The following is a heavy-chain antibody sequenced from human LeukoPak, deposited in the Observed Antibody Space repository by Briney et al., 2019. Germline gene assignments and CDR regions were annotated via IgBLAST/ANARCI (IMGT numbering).Heavy chain of an antibody. CDR2: ISSSGSTI. CDR3: ARSDKRNYDFWSGPDYYYMDV. CDR1: GFTFSDYY. V-gene: IGHV3-11*01. Sequence: GGSLRLSCAASGFTFSDYYMSWIRQAPGKGLEGVSYISSSGSTIYYADSVKGRFTISRDNAKNSLYLQMNSLRAEDTAVYYCARSDKRNYDFWSGPDYYYMDVWGKGTTVTVSS. J-gene: IGHJ6*03. D-gene: IGHD3-3*01.